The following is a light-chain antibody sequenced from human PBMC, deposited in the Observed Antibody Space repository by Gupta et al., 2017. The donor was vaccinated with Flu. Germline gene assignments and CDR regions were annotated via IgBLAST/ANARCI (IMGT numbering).Light chain of an antibody. V-gene: IGLV7-46*01. CDR1: SGAVTTSHY. CDR2: DTS. Sequence: QAVVPQEPSLTVSPGGTVPPTCGASSGAVTTSHYPYWFQQKPGQVPRTLIYDTSNRPSWTPARFSGSLLGGKGALTLSGAQPEDEADYYCFLSFGDTFVFGPGTTVTVL. CDR3: FLSFGDTFV. J-gene: IGLJ1*01.